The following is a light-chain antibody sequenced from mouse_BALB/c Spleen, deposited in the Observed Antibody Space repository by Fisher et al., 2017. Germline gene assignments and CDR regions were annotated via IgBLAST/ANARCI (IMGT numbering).Light chain of an antibody. V-gene: IGKV4-70*01. CDR1: SSISY. CDR2: DTS. Sequence: IVMTQTPAIMSASPGEKVTMTCSASSSISYMHWYQQKPGTSPKRWIYDTSNLASGVPVRFSGSGSGTSYSLTISRMEAEDAATYYCQQRSSYPLTFGAGTKLELK. CDR3: QQRSSYPLT. J-gene: IGKJ5*01.